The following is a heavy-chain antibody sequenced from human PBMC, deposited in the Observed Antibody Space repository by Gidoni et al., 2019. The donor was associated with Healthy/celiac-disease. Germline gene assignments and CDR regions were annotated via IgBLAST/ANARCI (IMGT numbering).Heavy chain of an antibody. CDR1: GCSISSSNW. CDR3: ARVDCSGGSCYSDY. CDR2: IYHIGST. D-gene: IGHD2-15*01. Sequence: QVQLPASGPGLVKPSVTLSLTCAVSGCSISSSNWWSWVRQPPGKVLAWIGEIYHIGSTNYNPSLKSRVTISVDKSKNQFSLKLSSVTAADTAVYYCARVDCSGGSCYSDYWGQGTLVTVSS. V-gene: IGHV4-4*02. J-gene: IGHJ4*02.